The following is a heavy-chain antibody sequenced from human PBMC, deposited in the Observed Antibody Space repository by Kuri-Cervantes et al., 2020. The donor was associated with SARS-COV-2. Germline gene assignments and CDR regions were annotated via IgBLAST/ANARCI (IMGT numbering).Heavy chain of an antibody. CDR3: ARVYYDSSGYYEVRYFDY. V-gene: IGHV4-59*01. CDR1: GGSISSYY. Sequence: GSLRLSCTVSGGSISSYYWSWIRQPPGKGLEWIGYIYDSGSTNYNPSLKSRVTISVDTSKNQFSLKLSSVTAADTAVYYCARVYYDSSGYYEVRYFDYWGQGTLVTVSS. CDR2: IYDSGST. D-gene: IGHD3-22*01. J-gene: IGHJ4*02.